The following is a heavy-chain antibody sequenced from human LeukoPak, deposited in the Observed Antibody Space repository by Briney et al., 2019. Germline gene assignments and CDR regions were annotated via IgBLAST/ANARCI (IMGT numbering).Heavy chain of an antibody. CDR1: GGTFSSYA. D-gene: IGHD7-27*01. CDR3: ARDLSSTPNWEFDY. V-gene: IGHV1-2*06. Sequence: ASVKVSCKASGGTFSSYAISWVQQAPGQGLEWMGRINPNSGGTEYEQKFQGRVTMTRDTSISTAYMELIRLISDDTAVYYCARDLSSTPNWEFDYWGQGTLVTVSS. CDR2: INPNSGGT. J-gene: IGHJ4*02.